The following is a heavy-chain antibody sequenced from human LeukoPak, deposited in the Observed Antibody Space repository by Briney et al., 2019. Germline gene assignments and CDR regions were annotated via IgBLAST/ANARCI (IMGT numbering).Heavy chain of an antibody. V-gene: IGHV3-30*04. Sequence: TGGSLRLSCAASRFTFTSYAMHWVRKAPGKGVEGVAVLSYEGRDKHYPDSVKGRFTLSRDNSKSTLYLQMNSLRAEDTAVYYCARDGGGTSADYYFDYWGQGTLVTVSS. CDR3: ARDGGGTSADYYFDY. CDR2: LSYEGRDK. J-gene: IGHJ4*02. CDR1: RFTFTSYA. D-gene: IGHD2-2*01.